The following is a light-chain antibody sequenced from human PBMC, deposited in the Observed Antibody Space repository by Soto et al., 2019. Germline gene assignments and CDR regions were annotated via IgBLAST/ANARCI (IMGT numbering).Light chain of an antibody. CDR1: RSNIGSNT. CDR2: ANN. Sequence: QSVLIQSPSASGTPGQRVTISCSGSRSNIGSNTVNWYQQVPGTAPRLLIYANNQRPSGVPDRFSGSKSGTSASLAISGLQSEDEADYYCAAWEDSLNGPVFGGGTKLTVL. J-gene: IGLJ3*02. CDR3: AAWEDSLNGPV. V-gene: IGLV1-44*01.